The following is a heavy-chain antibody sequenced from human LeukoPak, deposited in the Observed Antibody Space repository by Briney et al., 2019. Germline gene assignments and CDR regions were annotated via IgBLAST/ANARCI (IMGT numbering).Heavy chain of an antibody. D-gene: IGHD5-18*01. Sequence: SVKVSCKASGGIFSSYAISWVRQAPGQGLEWMGAIIPIFGTAHYAQKFQGRVTITADESTSTAYMELSSLRSEDAAVYYCAREGRGYSYGYWGQGTLVTVSS. CDR3: AREGRGYSYGY. J-gene: IGHJ4*02. CDR1: GGIFSSYA. V-gene: IGHV1-69*01. CDR2: IIPIFGTA.